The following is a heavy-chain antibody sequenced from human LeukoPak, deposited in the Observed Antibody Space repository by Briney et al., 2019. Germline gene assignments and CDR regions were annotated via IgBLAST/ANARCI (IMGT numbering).Heavy chain of an antibody. CDR1: GGSISSYY. Sequence: KPSETLSLTCTVSGGSISSYYWSWIRQPPGKGLEWIGYIYYSGSTNYNPSLKSRVTISVDTSKNQFSLKLSSVTAADTAVYYCARAIRLGEMGPFFDYWGQGTLVTVSS. CDR2: IYYSGST. J-gene: IGHJ4*02. CDR3: ARAIRLGEMGPFFDY. V-gene: IGHV4-59*08. D-gene: IGHD3-16*01.